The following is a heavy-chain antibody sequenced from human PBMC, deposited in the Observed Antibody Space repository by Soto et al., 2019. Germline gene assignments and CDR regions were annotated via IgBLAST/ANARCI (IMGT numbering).Heavy chain of an antibody. V-gene: IGHV3-33*01. CDR1: GFTFSSYG. J-gene: IGHJ4*02. CDR3: ARGGRGRWLQVFDY. D-gene: IGHD5-12*01. Sequence: QVQLVESGGGVVQPGRSLRLSCAASGFTFSSYGMHWVRQAPGKGLEWVAVIWYDGSNKYYADSVKGRFTISRDNSKNTLYLQMNSLRAKDTAVYYCARGGRGRWLQVFDYWGQGTLVTVSS. CDR2: IWYDGSNK.